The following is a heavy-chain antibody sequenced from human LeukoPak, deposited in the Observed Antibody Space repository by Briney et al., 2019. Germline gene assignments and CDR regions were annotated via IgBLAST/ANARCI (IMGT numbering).Heavy chain of an antibody. V-gene: IGHV4-38-2*01. D-gene: IGHD6-6*01. CDR1: GYSISSGYY. Sequence: SETLSLTCAVSGYSISSGYYWGWIRQPPGKGLEWIGSIYHSGSTYYNPSLKSRVTISVDTSKNQFSLKLSSVTAADTAVYYCAGQTVGAARPPFQHWGQGTLVTVSS. CDR2: IYHSGST. J-gene: IGHJ1*01. CDR3: AGQTVGAARPPFQH.